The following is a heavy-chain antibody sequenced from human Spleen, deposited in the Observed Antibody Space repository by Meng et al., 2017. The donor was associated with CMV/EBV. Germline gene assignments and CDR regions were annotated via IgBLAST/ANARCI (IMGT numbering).Heavy chain of an antibody. CDR1: GFTFSSYS. CDR2: ISYDGSKK. Sequence: GESLKISCAASGFTFSSYSMNWVRQAPGKGLEWEAVISYDGSKKYYAESVKGRFTISRDNSKNTLYLQMNSLRAEDTSVYYCARLHSGSYRRFWFFDLWGRGTLVTVSS. CDR3: ARLHSGSYRRFWFFDL. J-gene: IGHJ2*01. V-gene: IGHV3-30*03. D-gene: IGHD1-26*01.